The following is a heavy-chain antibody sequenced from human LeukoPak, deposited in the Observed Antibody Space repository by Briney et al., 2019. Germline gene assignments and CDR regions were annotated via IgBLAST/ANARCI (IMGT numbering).Heavy chain of an antibody. V-gene: IGHV3-11*05. Sequence: GGSLRLSCDASGFSISDYYMSWIRQSPGKGLEWISYITSGSGSTKYPDSVKGRFTISRDKAKNSVALQLNSLRAEDAAVYYCTKERRGSYYAFESWGQGTLVTVSS. D-gene: IGHD3-22*01. CDR3: TKERRGSYYAFES. J-gene: IGHJ4*02. CDR1: GFSISDYY. CDR2: ITSGSGST.